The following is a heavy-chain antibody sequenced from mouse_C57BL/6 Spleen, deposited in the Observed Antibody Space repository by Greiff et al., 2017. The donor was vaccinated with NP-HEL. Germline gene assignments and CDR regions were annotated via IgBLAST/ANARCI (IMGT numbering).Heavy chain of an antibody. CDR3: ARFGYDSSYPYDMDY. CDR2: IYPGGGCT. J-gene: IGHJ4*01. V-gene: IGHV1-63*01. Sequence: QVQLQQSGAELVRPGTSVKMSCKASGYTFTNYWIGWAKQRPGHGLEWIGDIYPGGGCTNYNEKFKGKATLTADKSSSTAYMQFSSLTSEDSAIYYCARFGYDSSYPYDMDYWGQGTSVTVSS. CDR1: GYTFTNYW. D-gene: IGHD1-1*01.